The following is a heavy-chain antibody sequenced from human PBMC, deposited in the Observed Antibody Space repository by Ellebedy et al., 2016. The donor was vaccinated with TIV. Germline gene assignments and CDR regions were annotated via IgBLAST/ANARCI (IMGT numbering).Heavy chain of an antibody. CDR3: ARGVLSGY. V-gene: IGHV3-53*01. J-gene: IGHJ4*02. CDR1: GLTVSTNY. D-gene: IGHD2/OR15-2a*01. CDR2: IYSGGST. Sequence: GESLKISCVPSGLTVSTNYISLVRQAPGKGLEWVSVIYSGGSTYYADSVKGRFTISRDNSKNTVYLQMNSLRAEDTAVYYCARGVLSGYWGQGTLVTVSS.